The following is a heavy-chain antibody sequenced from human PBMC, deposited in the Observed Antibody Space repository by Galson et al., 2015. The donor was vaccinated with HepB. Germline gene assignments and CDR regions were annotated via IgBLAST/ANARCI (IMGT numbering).Heavy chain of an antibody. D-gene: IGHD3-22*01. CDR2: ISYDGSNK. J-gene: IGHJ4*02. V-gene: IGHV3-30*04. Sequence: SLRLSCAASGFTFSSYAMHWVRQAPGKGLEWVAVISYDGSNKYYADSVKGRFTISRDNSKNTLYLQMNSLRAEDTAVYYCAREGNYDDSSGYSFDYWGQGTLVTVSS. CDR3: AREGNYDDSSGYSFDY. CDR1: GFTFSSYA.